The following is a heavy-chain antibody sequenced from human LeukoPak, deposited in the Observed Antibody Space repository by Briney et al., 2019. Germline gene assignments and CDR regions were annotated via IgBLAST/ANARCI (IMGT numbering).Heavy chain of an antibody. CDR2: LSGNAGRP. CDR3: AKDHRDSGNYYYYYGLDV. CDR1: GFTFISYA. Sequence: PGGSLRLSCAASGFTFISYAMSWVRQAPGKGLEWVSSLSGNAGRPYYADSVKGRFTISRDNSKNTLYLQMNSPRAEDTAVYYCAKDHRDSGNYYYYYGLDVWGQGTMVTVSS. V-gene: IGHV3-23*01. J-gene: IGHJ6*02. D-gene: IGHD1-26*01.